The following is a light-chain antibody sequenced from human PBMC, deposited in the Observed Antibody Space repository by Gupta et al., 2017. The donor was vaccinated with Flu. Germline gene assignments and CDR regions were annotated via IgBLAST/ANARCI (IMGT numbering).Light chain of an antibody. J-gene: IGKJ4*01. Sequence: DIQMTQSPSSVSAPVGDRVTITCRASQGVSKWLAWYQQRPGKAPKILIHTVSTLHSGVPSRFSGSGSGTQFTLTINGLQPEDSATYYCQQANSFPLTFGGGTKVEIK. CDR2: TVS. CDR3: QQANSFPLT. CDR1: QGVSKW. V-gene: IGKV1-12*01.